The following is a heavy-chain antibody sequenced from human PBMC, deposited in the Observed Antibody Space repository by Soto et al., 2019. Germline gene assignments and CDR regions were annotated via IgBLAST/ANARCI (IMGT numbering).Heavy chain of an antibody. V-gene: IGHV4-39*01. J-gene: IGHJ6*02. Sequence: PSETLSLTCTVSGGSISSSSYYWGWIRQPPGKGLEWIGSIYYSGSTYYNPSLKSRVTISVDTSKNQFSLKLSSVTAADTAVYYCARHKPTSGSYYNPTYYYYYYGMDVWGQGTTVTVSS. D-gene: IGHD3-10*01. CDR1: GGSISSSSYY. CDR3: ARHKPTSGSYYNPTYYYYYYGMDV. CDR2: IYYSGST.